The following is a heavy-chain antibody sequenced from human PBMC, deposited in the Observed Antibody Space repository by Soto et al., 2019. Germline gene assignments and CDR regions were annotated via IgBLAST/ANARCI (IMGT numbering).Heavy chain of an antibody. J-gene: IGHJ6*02. Sequence: ASVKVSCKASGYTFTGYYMHWVRQAPGQGLEWMGWINPNSGGTNYAQKFQGRVTMTRDTSSSTAYMELSSLRSDDTAVYYCARGTGTMYSYYYYGMDVWGQGTTVTVSS. V-gene: IGHV1-2*02. CDR3: ARGTGTMYSYYYYGMDV. CDR2: INPNSGGT. CDR1: GYTFTGYY. D-gene: IGHD1-7*01.